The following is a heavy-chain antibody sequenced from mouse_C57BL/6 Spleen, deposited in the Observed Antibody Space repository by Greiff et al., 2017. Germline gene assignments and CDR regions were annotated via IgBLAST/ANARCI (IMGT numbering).Heavy chain of an antibody. Sequence: EVQLQESGGGLVKPGGSLKLSCAASGFTFSSYTMSWVRQTPEKRLEWVATISGGGGNTYYPDSVKGRFTISRDNAKNTLYLQMSSLRSEDTALYYCGPIYYDYDEGLAYWGQGTLVTVSA. V-gene: IGHV5-9*01. CDR3: GPIYYDYDEGLAY. CDR1: GFTFSSYT. D-gene: IGHD2-4*01. CDR2: ISGGGGNT. J-gene: IGHJ3*01.